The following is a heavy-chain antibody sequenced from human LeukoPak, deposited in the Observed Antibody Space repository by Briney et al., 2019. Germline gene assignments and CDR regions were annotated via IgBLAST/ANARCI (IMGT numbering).Heavy chain of an antibody. CDR2: INAGNGNT. J-gene: IGHJ4*02. D-gene: IGHD3-3*01. Sequence: ASVKVSCKASGYTFTSYAMHWVRQAPGQRLEWMGWINAGNGNTKYSQEFQGRVTITRDTSASTAYMELSSLRSEDMAVYYCARARRVNDYGDYWGQGTLVTVSS. CDR3: ARARRVNDYGDY. CDR1: GYTFTSYA. V-gene: IGHV1-3*03.